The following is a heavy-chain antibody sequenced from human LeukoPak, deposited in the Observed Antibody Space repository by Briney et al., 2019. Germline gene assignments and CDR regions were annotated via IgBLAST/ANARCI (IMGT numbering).Heavy chain of an antibody. D-gene: IGHD2-2*01. CDR1: GGSVSSGDYY. J-gene: IGHJ4*02. CDR3: ARARGCSNTACCAGLDS. V-gene: IGHV4-30-4*01. CDR2: IYYSGNT. Sequence: SETLSLTCTVSGGSVSSGDYYWTWIRQPPGKGLEWIGYIYYSGNTYYSPSLKSRVKISRDTSKSQFSLKMNSVTAADTAVYYCARARGCSNTACCAGLDSWGQGTLVTVSS.